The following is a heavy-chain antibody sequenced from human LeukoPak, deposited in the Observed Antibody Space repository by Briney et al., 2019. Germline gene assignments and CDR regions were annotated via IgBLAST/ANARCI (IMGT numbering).Heavy chain of an antibody. CDR1: GGSISSYY. CDR2: IYYSGST. Sequence: PSETLSLTCTVSGGSISSYYWSWIRRPPGKGLGYIGFIYYSGSTDYNPSLKSRVTISVDTSRNQFSLKLSSVTAADTAVYYCARFSGYDLRTHYYYYMDVWGKGTTVAVSS. CDR3: ARFSGYDLRTHYYYYMDV. D-gene: IGHD5-12*01. V-gene: IGHV4-59*01. J-gene: IGHJ6*03.